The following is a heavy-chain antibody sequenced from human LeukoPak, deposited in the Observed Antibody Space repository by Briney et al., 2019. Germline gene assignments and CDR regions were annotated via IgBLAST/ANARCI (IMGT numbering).Heavy chain of an antibody. V-gene: IGHV3-7*01. J-gene: IGHJ4*02. Sequence: PGGSLRLSCAASGFSLSAYGMRWVRQAPGTGLEWVANINPAGTETYYVDPVKGRFTISRDNAKNVLYLQMNSLRAEDTAVYYCARFGYVAAVDLCGQGTLVTVSS. CDR1: GFSLSAYG. D-gene: IGHD2-15*01. CDR3: ARFGYVAAVDL. CDR2: INPAGTET.